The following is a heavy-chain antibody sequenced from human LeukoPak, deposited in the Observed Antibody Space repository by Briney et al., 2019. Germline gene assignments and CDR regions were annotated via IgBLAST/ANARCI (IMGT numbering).Heavy chain of an antibody. CDR2: ISGSAYNT. V-gene: IGHV3-23*01. J-gene: IGHJ4*02. Sequence: PGGSLRLSCAASGFTFSSYVMSWVRQAPGKGLEWVSTISGSAYNTYYADSVKGRFTISRDNSANTLYLQMNSLRAEDTALYYCAKHSGSYFIYYVDSWGQGTLVTVSS. D-gene: IGHD1-26*01. CDR1: GFTFSSYV. CDR3: AKHSGSYFIYYVDS.